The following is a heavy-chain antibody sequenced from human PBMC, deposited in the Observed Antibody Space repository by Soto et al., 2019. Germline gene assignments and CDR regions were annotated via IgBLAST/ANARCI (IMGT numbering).Heavy chain of an antibody. V-gene: IGHV4-31*03. CDR1: GVSISTSTGYY. J-gene: IGHJ4*02. Sequence: QVQLQESGPGLVKPSQTLSLTCPVSGVSISTSTGYYWTWIRQHPGQGLEWLGYFYYSGNTYHTPSLKGRLTISGDTSRNQFSLRLTSVTASDTAVYYCAREVTTLGVLDSWGQGTLVTVSS. CDR2: FYYSGNT. D-gene: IGHD1-1*01. CDR3: AREVTTLGVLDS.